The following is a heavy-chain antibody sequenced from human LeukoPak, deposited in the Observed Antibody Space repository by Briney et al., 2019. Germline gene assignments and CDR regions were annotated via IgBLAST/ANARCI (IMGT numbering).Heavy chain of an antibody. J-gene: IGHJ4*02. D-gene: IGHD1-7*01. CDR3: ARRTGTTVDY. Sequence: GESIQLFCKGSGYSFTSYSIGWVRQMPGKGLEWMGIIYPGDSDTRYSPSLQGQVTISADKSISTAYLQWSSLKASDTAMYYCARRTGTTVDYWGQGTLVTVSS. CDR1: GYSFTSYS. V-gene: IGHV5-51*01. CDR2: IYPGDSDT.